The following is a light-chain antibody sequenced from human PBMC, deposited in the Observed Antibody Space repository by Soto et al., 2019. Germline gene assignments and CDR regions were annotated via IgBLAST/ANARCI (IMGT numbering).Light chain of an antibody. CDR2: AAS. CDR3: LQDFNYPWT. Sequence: GDRVTITCRASQDIRNDLGWYQQKPGKNPKLLIFAASSLQSGVPSRFSGSGSGTYLTLTISSLQPEDFATYYCLQDFNYPWTFGQGTKVEIE. V-gene: IGKV1-6*01. J-gene: IGKJ1*01. CDR1: QDIRND.